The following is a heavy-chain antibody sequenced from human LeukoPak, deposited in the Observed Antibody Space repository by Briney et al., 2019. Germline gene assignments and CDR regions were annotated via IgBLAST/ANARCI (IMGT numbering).Heavy chain of an antibody. V-gene: IGHV4-59*08. CDR3: ARHRCSSTSCYTRLYYFDY. J-gene: IGHJ4*02. CDR1: GGSISSYY. Sequence: PSETLSLTCTVSGGSISSYYWSWIRQPPGKGPEWIGYIYYSGSTNYNPSLKSRVTISVDTSKNQFSLKLSSVTAADTAVYYCARHRCSSTSCYTRLYYFDYWGQGTLVTVSS. CDR2: IYYSGST. D-gene: IGHD2-2*02.